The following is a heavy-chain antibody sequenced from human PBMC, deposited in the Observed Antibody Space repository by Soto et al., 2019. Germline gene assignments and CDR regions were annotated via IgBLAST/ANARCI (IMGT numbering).Heavy chain of an antibody. J-gene: IGHJ4*02. CDR3: ARQRPCSGGSCYPGWGTFDY. V-gene: IGHV4-59*08. Sequence: PSETLSLTCTVSGGSISSYYWSWIRQPPGKGLEWIGYIYYSGSTNYNPSLKSRVTISVDTSKNQFSLKLSSVTAADTAVYYCARQRPCSGGSCYPGWGTFDYWGQGTLVT. CDR1: GGSISSYY. D-gene: IGHD2-15*01. CDR2: IYYSGST.